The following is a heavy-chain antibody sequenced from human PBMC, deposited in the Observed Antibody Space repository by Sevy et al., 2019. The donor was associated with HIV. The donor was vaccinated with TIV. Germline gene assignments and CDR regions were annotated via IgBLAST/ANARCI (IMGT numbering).Heavy chain of an antibody. J-gene: IGHJ3*02. CDR2: ISWDGGST. CDR1: GFTFDDYT. V-gene: IGHV3-43*01. D-gene: IGHD6-19*01. CDR3: AKDSTGGYSSGWYAFDI. Sequence: GESLKISCAASGFTFDDYTMHWVRQAPGKGLEWVSLISWDGGSTYYADSVKGRFTISRDNSKNSLYLQMNSLRTEDTALYYCAKDSTGGYSSGWYAFDIWGQGTMVTVSS.